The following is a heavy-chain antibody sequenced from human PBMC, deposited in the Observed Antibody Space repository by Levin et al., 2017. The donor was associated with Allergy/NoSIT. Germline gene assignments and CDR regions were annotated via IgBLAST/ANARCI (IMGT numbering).Heavy chain of an antibody. V-gene: IGHV4-30-4*01. D-gene: IGHD5-24*01. J-gene: IGHJ2*01. CDR1: GGSISSGDYY. CDR3: ARDQTPGGWLHPGAWYFDL. Sequence: SETLSLTCTVSGGSISSGDYYWSWIRQPPGKGLEWIGYIYYSGSTYYNPSLKSRVTISVDTSKNQFSLKLSSVTAADTAVYYCARDQTPGGWLHPGAWYFDLWGRGTLVTVSS. CDR2: IYYSGST.